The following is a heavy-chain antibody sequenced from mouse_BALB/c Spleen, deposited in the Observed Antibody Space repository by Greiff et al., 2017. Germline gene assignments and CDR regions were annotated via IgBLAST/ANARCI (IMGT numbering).Heavy chain of an antibody. CDR2: IWAGGST. V-gene: IGHV2-9*02. D-gene: IGHD1-1*01. Sequence: VHLVESGPGLVAPSQSLSITCTVSGFSLTSYGVHWVRQPPGKGLEWLGVIWAGGSTNYNSALMSRLSISKDNSKSQVFLKMNSLQTDDTAMYYCARDRNYGSSYVDWYFDVWGAGTTVTVSS. CDR3: ARDRNYGSSYVDWYFDV. J-gene: IGHJ1*01. CDR1: GFSLTSYG.